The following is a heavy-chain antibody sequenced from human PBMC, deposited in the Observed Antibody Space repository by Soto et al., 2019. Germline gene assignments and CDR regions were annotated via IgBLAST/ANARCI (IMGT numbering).Heavy chain of an antibody. CDR2: IYPDDSDT. J-gene: IGHJ6*02. CDR1: GYRFINYW. CDR3: TKSSGPYSNYHGVDL. V-gene: IGHV5-51*01. D-gene: IGHD1-26*01. Sequence: GESLKISCKVSGYRFINYWSGWVLQILWEGLEWMGIIYPDDSDTRYSPSFQGQVTISADKSISTAYLQWSSLKASDTAMYYCTKSSGPYSNYHGVDLWGQGTTVTVSS.